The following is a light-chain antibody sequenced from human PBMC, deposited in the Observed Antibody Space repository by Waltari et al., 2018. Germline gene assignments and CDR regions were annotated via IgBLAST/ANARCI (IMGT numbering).Light chain of an antibody. CDR3: SSYTTSISYV. Sequence: SALTQPASVSGSPGQSITTSCTGTSSDIGVYNNVPWYQQHPGKAPKLMIYDVTNRPSVVSDRFSGSKSDYTASLTISGLQAEDEADYYCSSYTTSISYVFGTGTRVTVL. J-gene: IGLJ1*01. CDR1: SSDIGVYNN. V-gene: IGLV2-14*03. CDR2: DVT.